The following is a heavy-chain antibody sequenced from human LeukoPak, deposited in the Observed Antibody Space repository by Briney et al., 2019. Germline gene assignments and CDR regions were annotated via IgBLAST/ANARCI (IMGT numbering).Heavy chain of an antibody. V-gene: IGHV3-15*01. CDR3: TTGTQSNPNYFDY. CDR1: GFTFTNAW. J-gene: IGHJ4*02. Sequence: GGSLRLSCEASGFTFTNAWMNWVRQAPGKGLEWVGRIKTITEGGTTEYAAPVKGRFTLSRDESENKVYLQMNSLQTEDTAIYYCTTGTQSNPNYFDYWGQGTLVTVSS. CDR2: IKTITEGGTT. D-gene: IGHD3/OR15-3a*01.